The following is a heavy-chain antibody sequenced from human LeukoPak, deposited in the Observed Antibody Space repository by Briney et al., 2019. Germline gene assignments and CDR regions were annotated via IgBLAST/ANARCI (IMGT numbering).Heavy chain of an antibody. D-gene: IGHD6-19*01. Sequence: GASVKLSCNASGSTFTSNGNSWVRQAPGPGLEWMGWISAYNGNTNYAQKLHGRVTMTTNTSTSTAYMEPRSLRSDDTAVYSCARDHGGQWLAYFDYWGQGTLVTVSS. V-gene: IGHV1-18*01. J-gene: IGHJ4*02. CDR1: GSTFTSNG. CDR3: ARDHGGQWLAYFDY. CDR2: ISAYNGNT.